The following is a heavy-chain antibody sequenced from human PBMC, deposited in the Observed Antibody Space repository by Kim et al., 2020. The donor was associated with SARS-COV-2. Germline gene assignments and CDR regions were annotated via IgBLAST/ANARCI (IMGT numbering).Heavy chain of an antibody. J-gene: IGHJ4*02. Sequence: SETLSLTCTVSGDSITNSYWSWIRQPPGKRLEWIGYIQKGGTPDYNPSIKSRLTISRDTSKNQFSLKLSSVTAADTAVYYCARNLCSGGSCKTLDSWGQGILVTVSS. V-gene: IGHV4-4*09. CDR2: IQKGGTP. CDR1: GDSITNSY. D-gene: IGHD2-15*01. CDR3: ARNLCSGGSCKTLDS.